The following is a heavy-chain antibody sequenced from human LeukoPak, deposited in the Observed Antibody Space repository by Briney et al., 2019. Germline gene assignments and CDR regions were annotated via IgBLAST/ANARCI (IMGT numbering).Heavy chain of an antibody. CDR3: AKEIWPTVTTPGHTHFDY. J-gene: IGHJ4*02. D-gene: IGHD4-17*01. CDR1: GFTFSTYS. CDR2: ISSSSSII. V-gene: IGHV3-48*01. Sequence: GGSLRLSCAASGFTFSTYSMNWVRQAPGKGLEWVSYISSSSSIIYYADSVKGRFTISRDNSKNTLCLQMNSLRAEDTAVYYCAKEIWPTVTTPGHTHFDYWGQGTLVTVSS.